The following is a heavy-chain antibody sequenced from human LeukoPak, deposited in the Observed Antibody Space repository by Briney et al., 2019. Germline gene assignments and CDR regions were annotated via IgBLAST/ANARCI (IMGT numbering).Heavy chain of an antibody. CDR1: GYTFAESG. CDR2: IGAYNGNT. V-gene: IGHV1-18*01. J-gene: IGHJ4*02. D-gene: IGHD2-2*01. Sequence: VASVKVSCKASGYTFAESGISWVRQAPGQGLEWMGWIGAYNGNTKYVQKFQGRVTMTADTSTSTAYLELGSLSSDDTALYYCGRDHQYDFDYWGQGTLVTVSS. CDR3: GRDHQYDFDY.